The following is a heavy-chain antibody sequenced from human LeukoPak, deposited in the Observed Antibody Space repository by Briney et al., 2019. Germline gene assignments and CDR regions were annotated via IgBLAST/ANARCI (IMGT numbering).Heavy chain of an antibody. Sequence: PGGSLRLSCAASGFTFSSYEVNWVRQAPGKGLEWVSYISSSGSTIYYADSVKGRFTISRDNAKNSLYLQMNSLRAEDTAVYYCAREGVVVVAAAYFDYWGQGTLVTVSS. CDR1: GFTFSSYE. V-gene: IGHV3-48*03. CDR2: ISSSGSTI. J-gene: IGHJ4*02. CDR3: AREGVVVVAAAYFDY. D-gene: IGHD2-15*01.